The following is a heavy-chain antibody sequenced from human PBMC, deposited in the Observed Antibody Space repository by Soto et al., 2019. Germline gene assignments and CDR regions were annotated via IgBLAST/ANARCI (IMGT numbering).Heavy chain of an antibody. V-gene: IGHV3-9*01. Sequence: EVQLVESGGGLVQPGRSLRLSCAASGFTFDDYAMHWVRQAPGKGLEWVSGISWNSGTIGYADSVKGRFTISRDNAKNSLYLQMSSLRAEDTALYYCAKEKGFGGVRKGMDVWGQGTTVTVSS. CDR1: GFTFDDYA. CDR3: AKEKGFGGVRKGMDV. J-gene: IGHJ6*02. CDR2: ISWNSGTI. D-gene: IGHD3-16*01.